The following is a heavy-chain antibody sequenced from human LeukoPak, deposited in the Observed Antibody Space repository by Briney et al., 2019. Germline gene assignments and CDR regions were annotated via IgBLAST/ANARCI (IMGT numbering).Heavy chain of an antibody. CDR1: GFTFSSYA. J-gene: IGHJ4*02. CDR3: ARDRDSSGYPYYFDY. Sequence: PGGSLRLSCAASGFTFSSYAMHWVRQAPGKGLEGVAVISYDGSNKYYADSVKGRFTISRDNSKNTLYLQMNSLRAEDTAVYYCARDRDSSGYPYYFDYWGQGTLVTVSS. V-gene: IGHV3-30-3*01. CDR2: ISYDGSNK. D-gene: IGHD3-22*01.